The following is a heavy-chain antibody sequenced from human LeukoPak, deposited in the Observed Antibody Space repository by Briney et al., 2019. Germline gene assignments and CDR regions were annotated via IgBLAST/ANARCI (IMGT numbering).Heavy chain of an antibody. CDR1: GFTVSTHW. V-gene: IGHV3-74*01. CDR2: IRIDGSDT. J-gene: IGHJ5*02. CDR3: ARDRGEGTPLDP. Sequence: GGSLRLSCEASGFTVSTHWMHWVRQAPGKGLVWVSLIRIDGSDTDYADSVRGRFTTSRDNANNVVYLQMDSLRVEDTAIYYCARDRGEGTPLDPWGQGTLVTVSS.